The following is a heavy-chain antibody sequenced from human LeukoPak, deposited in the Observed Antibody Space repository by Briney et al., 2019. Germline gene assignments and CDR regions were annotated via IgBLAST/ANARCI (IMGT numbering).Heavy chain of an antibody. J-gene: IGHJ4*02. CDR1: GFTFGGYG. D-gene: IGHD1-14*01. CDR2: IAYDGSRA. V-gene: IGHV3-33*01. CDR3: TRYNNDHFDD. Sequence: GRSLRLSCAGSGFTFGGYGMHWFRQTPGKGLEWVAVIAYDGSRAFYADSVKGRFTISRDNSKNTMSVQMDDLRAEDTAVYYYTRYNNDHFDDWGQGTLVTVSS.